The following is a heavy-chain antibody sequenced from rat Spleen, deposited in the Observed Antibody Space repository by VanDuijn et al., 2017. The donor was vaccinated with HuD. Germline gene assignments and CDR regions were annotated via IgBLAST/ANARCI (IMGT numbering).Heavy chain of an antibody. Sequence: QVQLKESGPGLVQSSQTLSLTCTVSGFSLTSSGVSWVRQPPGKGLEWIAAISSGGRTFYNSVLKSRLSISRDTSKSQAFLKMSSLQTEDTAIYFCTRDHYYDDYYHHNWFAYWGQGTLVTVSS. V-gene: IGHV2S12*01. D-gene: IGHD1-12*03. J-gene: IGHJ3*01. CDR3: TRDHYYDDYYHHNWFAY. CDR2: ISSGGRT. CDR1: GFSLTSSG.